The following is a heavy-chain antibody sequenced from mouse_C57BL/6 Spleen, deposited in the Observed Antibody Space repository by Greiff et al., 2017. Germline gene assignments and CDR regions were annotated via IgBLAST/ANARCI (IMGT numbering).Heavy chain of an antibody. CDR3: SRCPTSVGAMDY. D-gene: IGHD1-1*01. CDR1: GYTFTSYW. J-gene: IGHJ4*01. V-gene: IGHV1-53*01. Sequence: QVQLQQPGTELVKPGASVKLSCKASGYTFTSYWMHWVKQRPGQGLEWIGNINPSNGGTNYNEKFKSKATLTVDKSSSTAYMQLSSLTSEDSAVYSCSRCPTSVGAMDYWGQGTSVTVSS. CDR2: INPSNGGT.